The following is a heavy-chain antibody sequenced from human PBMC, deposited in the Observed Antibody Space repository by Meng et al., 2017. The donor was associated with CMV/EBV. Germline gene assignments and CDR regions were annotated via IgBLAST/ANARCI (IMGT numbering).Heavy chain of an antibody. Sequence: SQTRSLTGAVYGGSFSGYYWSWIRQPPGKGLEWIGEINHSGSTNYNPSLKSRVTISVDTSKNQFSLKLSSVTAADTAVYYCAREGVGCSSTSCFPSSGMDVWGQGTTVTVSS. D-gene: IGHD2-2*01. CDR2: INHSGST. CDR1: GGSFSGYY. J-gene: IGHJ6*02. CDR3: AREGVGCSSTSCFPSSGMDV. V-gene: IGHV4-34*01.